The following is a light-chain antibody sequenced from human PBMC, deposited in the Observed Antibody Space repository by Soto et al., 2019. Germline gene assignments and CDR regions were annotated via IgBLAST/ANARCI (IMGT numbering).Light chain of an antibody. Sequence: DIQMTQSPSSVSASVGDRVTTTCRASQDIDNWLAWYQQKPGKAPKLLIYAASTLQSGVPSRFSGSGSGTDFTFSISSLQPEDFATYYCQQGSSFPWTFGQGTKVEIK. V-gene: IGKV1-12*01. CDR2: AAS. J-gene: IGKJ1*01. CDR1: QDIDNW. CDR3: QQGSSFPWT.